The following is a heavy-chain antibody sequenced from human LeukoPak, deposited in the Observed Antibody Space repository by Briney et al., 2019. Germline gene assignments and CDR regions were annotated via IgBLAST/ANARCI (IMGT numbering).Heavy chain of an antibody. CDR2: IYYTGAT. V-gene: IGHV4-59*01. D-gene: IGHD5-18*01. CDR3: ARAGYSYGTGYYFDY. J-gene: IGHJ4*02. CDR1: GGSIRTYY. Sequence: PSETLSLTCTVSGGSIRTYYWSWIRLPPGKGLEWIGYIYYTGATYYNPSLKSRVTISLDTSKNHFSLKLSSVTAADAAVYYCARAGYSYGTGYYFDYWGQGALVTVSS.